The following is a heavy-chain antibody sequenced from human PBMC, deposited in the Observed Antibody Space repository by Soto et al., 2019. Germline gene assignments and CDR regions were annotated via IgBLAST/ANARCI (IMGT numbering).Heavy chain of an antibody. CDR1: GGTFSTYA. CDR3: ARGVHYGSSGYYSFY. CDR2: IIPLFGTA. D-gene: IGHD3-22*01. J-gene: IGHJ4*02. V-gene: IGHV1-69*13. Sequence: SVKVSCKASGGTFSTYAIDWVRQAPGQGLEWMGGIIPLFGTAKYAQNFQGRITITADESTNTAYMELRSLRSQDTAVYYCARGVHYGSSGYYSFYWGQGTLVTVSS.